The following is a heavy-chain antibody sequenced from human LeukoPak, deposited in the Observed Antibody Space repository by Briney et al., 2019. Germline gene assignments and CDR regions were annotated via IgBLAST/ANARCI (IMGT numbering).Heavy chain of an antibody. J-gene: IGHJ4*02. V-gene: IGHV3-74*01. CDR2: INSDGSST. D-gene: IGHD3-22*01. CDR1: GFTFSSYW. Sequence: PGGSLRLSCAASGFTFSSYWMHWVREVPGKGVVWVSRINSDGSSTSYADSVKGRFTISRDNAKNTLYLQMNSLRAEDTAVYYCASADYFDTSALDYWGQGTLVTVSS. CDR3: ASADYFDTSALDY.